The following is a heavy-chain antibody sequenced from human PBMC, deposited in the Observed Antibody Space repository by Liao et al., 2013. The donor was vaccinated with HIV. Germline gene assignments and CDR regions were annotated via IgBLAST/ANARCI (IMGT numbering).Heavy chain of an antibody. J-gene: IGHJ4*02. CDR3: ARGVHPNSKSTLGGGVDY. Sequence: QVQLQQWGAGLLKPSETLSLTCAVYGGSFSGYYWSWIRQPPGKGLEWIGEINHSGSTNYNPSLKSRVTISVDTSKNQFSLKLSSLTAADTAVYYCARGVHPNSKSTLGGGVDYWGQGTLVTVSS. CDR1: GGSFSGYY. CDR2: INHSGST. V-gene: IGHV4-34*01. D-gene: IGHD1-20*01.